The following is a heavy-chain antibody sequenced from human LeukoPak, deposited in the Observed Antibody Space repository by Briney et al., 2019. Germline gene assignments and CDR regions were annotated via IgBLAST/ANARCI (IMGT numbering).Heavy chain of an antibody. CDR1: GFTFSSYS. J-gene: IGHJ4*02. V-gene: IGHV3-21*01. CDR3: ASFSSGWYPTPRIDY. CDR2: ISSSSYI. D-gene: IGHD6-19*01. Sequence: GGSLRLSCAASGFTFSSYSMNWVRQAPGKGLEWVSSISSSSYIYYADSVKGRFTISRDNAKNSLYLQMNSLRAEDTAVYYCASFSSGWYPTPRIDYWGQGTLVTVSS.